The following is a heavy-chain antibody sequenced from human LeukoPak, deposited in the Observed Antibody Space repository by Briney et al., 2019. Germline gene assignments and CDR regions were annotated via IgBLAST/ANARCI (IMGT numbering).Heavy chain of an antibody. J-gene: IGHJ1*01. D-gene: IGHD6-13*01. V-gene: IGHV3-48*03. CDR1: GFTFSSYE. CDR2: ISSSGSTI. CDR3: ARSRIAAAGEYFQH. Sequence: GGSLRLSCAASGFTFSSYEMNWVRQAPGKGLEWVSYISSSGSTIYYADSVKGRFTISRDNAKNPLYLQMNSLRAEDTAVYYCARSRIAAAGEYFQHWGQGTLVTVSS.